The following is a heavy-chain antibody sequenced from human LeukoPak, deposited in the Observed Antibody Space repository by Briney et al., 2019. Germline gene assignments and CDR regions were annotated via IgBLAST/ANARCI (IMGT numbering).Heavy chain of an antibody. Sequence: SETLSLTCAVYGGSFSGYYWSWIRQPPGKGLEWIGEINHSGSTNYNPSLKSRVTISVDTSKNQFSLKLSSVTAADTAVYYCARGPLGYCSGGSCYGLVRWLDPWGQGTLVTVSS. D-gene: IGHD2-15*01. V-gene: IGHV4-34*01. CDR3: ARGPLGYCSGGSCYGLVRWLDP. J-gene: IGHJ5*02. CDR1: GGSFSGYY. CDR2: INHSGST.